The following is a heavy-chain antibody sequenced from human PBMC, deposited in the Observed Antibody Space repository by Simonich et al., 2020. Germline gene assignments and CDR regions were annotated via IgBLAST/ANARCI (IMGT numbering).Heavy chain of an antibody. CDR2: IYYSGST. J-gene: IGHJ6*03. CDR1: GGSISSYY. CDR3: ERGGRYCSSTSCYYYYYYMDV. Sequence: QVQLQESGPGLVKPSETLSLTCTVSGGSISSYYWSWIRQPPGKGLEWIGYIYYSGSTNYNPSLKSRVTISVDTSKNQFSLKLSSVTAADTAVYYCERGGRYCSSTSCYYYYYYMDVWGKGTTVTVSS. D-gene: IGHD2-2*01. V-gene: IGHV4-59*12.